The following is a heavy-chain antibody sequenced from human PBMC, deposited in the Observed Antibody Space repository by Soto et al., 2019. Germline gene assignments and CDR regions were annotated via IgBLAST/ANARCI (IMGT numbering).Heavy chain of an antibody. V-gene: IGHV3-23*01. D-gene: IGHD6-6*01. Sequence: EVQLLESGGGLVQPGGSLRLSCAASGFTFSSYSMSWLRQAPGKGLEWVSVISGSGGTTYYADSVKGRFTMSRDSSKNTLFLQMNSLRADDTAVYFCAKSLSSSSSRTYDFWGQGTLVTVSS. CDR3: AKSLSSSSSRTYDF. CDR2: ISGSGGTT. J-gene: IGHJ4*02. CDR1: GFTFSSYS.